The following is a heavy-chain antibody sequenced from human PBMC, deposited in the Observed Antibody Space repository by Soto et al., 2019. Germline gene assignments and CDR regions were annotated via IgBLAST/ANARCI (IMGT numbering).Heavy chain of an antibody. V-gene: IGHV1-18*01. CDR2: VSAYNRNT. CDR1: GYTFSNYG. J-gene: IGHJ4*02. D-gene: IGHD1-26*01. Sequence: QVQLVQSGPEVKKPGASVKVSCKGSGYTFSNYGVTWVRQAPGQGLERLGWVSAYNRNTDYAQKFEDRATMTIDTSTNTAYLELRGLTPDGTAVYYCARERRWEPLPYWGQGT. CDR3: ARERRWEPLPY.